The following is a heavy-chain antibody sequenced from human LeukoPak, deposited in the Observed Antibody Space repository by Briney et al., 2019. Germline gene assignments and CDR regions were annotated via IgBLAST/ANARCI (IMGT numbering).Heavy chain of an antibody. D-gene: IGHD6-13*01. CDR2: ISYDGSNK. CDR3: AKVEQQLDYYYYGMDV. V-gene: IGHV3-30*18. CDR1: GFTSSSYG. Sequence: SGGSLRLSCAASGFTSSSYGMHWVRQAPGKGLEWVAVISYDGSNKYYADSVKGRFTISRDNSKNTLYLQMNSLRAEDTAVYYCAKVEQQLDYYYYGMDVWGQGTTVTVSS. J-gene: IGHJ6*02.